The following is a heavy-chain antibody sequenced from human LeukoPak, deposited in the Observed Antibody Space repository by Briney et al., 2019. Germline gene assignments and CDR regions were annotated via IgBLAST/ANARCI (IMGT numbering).Heavy chain of an antibody. CDR2: ISGDGNDI. J-gene: IGHJ3*02. CDR1: GFAFSSYW. D-gene: IGHD2-2*01. V-gene: IGHV3-74*01. Sequence: GGSLRLSCAASGFAFSSYWMHWVRQAPGKGLVWVSRISGDGNDISYAESMKGRFTISRDNAKNTAYLQMNSLRAEDTAVYYCARAYCSSNSCSGASDIWGQGTMVTVSS. CDR3: ARAYCSSNSCSGASDI.